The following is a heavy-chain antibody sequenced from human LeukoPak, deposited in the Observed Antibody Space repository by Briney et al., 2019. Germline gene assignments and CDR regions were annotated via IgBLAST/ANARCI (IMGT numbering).Heavy chain of an antibody. J-gene: IGHJ4*02. V-gene: IGHV3-21*01. D-gene: IGHD3-3*01. CDR1: EFTFSRYN. Sequence: GGSLRLSCAASEFTFSRYNMNWVRQAAGKGLEWVSSISISSKYIYYADSVKGRFTISRDNAKNSLYLQMNSLRAEDTAVYYCARELFWSGYYSNLLFDYWGQGTLVTVSS. CDR2: ISISSKYI. CDR3: ARELFWSGYYSNLLFDY.